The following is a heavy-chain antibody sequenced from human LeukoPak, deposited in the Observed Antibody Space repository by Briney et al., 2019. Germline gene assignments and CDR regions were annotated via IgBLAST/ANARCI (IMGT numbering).Heavy chain of an antibody. CDR3: SRDSIEDDYGDYVGDY. D-gene: IGHD4-17*01. J-gene: IGHJ4*02. CDR2: INGDGSYT. Sequence: GGSLRLSCEASGFTFSTYWMHWVRQAPGKGLEWVSRINGDGSYTNYADSVKGRFTISRDNAKNTLYLQMNSLRAEDTAVYFCSRDSIEDDYGDYVGDYWGQGTLVTVSS. CDR1: GFTFSTYW. V-gene: IGHV3-74*01.